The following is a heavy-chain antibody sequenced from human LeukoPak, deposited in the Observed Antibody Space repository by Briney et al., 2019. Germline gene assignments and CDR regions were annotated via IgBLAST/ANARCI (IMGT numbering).Heavy chain of an antibody. CDR3: ARDLGYCSGGSCYWGWFDP. CDR1: GYTFTSYG. CDR2: ISAYNGNT. Sequence: ASVKVSCKASGYTFTSYGISWGRQAPGQGLEWMGWISAYNGNTNYAQKLQGRVTMTTDTSTSTAYMELRSLRSDDTAVYYCARDLGYCSGGSCYWGWFDPWGQGTLVTVSS. D-gene: IGHD2-15*01. J-gene: IGHJ5*02. V-gene: IGHV1-18*01.